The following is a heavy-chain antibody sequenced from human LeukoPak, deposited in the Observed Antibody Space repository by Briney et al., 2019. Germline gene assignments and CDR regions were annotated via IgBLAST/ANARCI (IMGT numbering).Heavy chain of an antibody. D-gene: IGHD6-19*01. J-gene: IGHJ4*02. CDR2: IIPIFGTA. CDR3: ARDGSSGWSFLYYFDY. Sequence: ASVKVSCKASGGTFSSYAISWVRQAPGQGLEWMGGIIPIFGTANYAQKFQGRVTITADESTSTAYMKLSSLRSEDTAVYYCARDGSSGWSFLYYFDYWGQGTLVTVSS. CDR1: GGTFSSYA. V-gene: IGHV1-69*13.